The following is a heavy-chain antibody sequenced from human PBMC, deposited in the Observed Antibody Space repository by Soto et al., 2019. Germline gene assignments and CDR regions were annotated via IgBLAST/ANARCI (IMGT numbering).Heavy chain of an antibody. J-gene: IGHJ4*02. Sequence: QLRLQESGPGLVKPSETLSLTCTVSGGSIRSSTYYWGWIRQPPGKGLEWIGSIYYSGSTHYNPSLKTRGTTSVDTSTNQFSLKLNSVTAADAAVYYCSRHEAGAASDRPLDYWGQGTLVTVSS. CDR2: IYYSGST. CDR3: SRHEAGAASDRPLDY. D-gene: IGHD1-26*01. CDR1: GGSIRSSTYY. V-gene: IGHV4-39*01.